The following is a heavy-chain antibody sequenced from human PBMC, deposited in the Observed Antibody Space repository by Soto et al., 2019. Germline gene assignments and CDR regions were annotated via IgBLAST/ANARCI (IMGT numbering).Heavy chain of an antibody. CDR1: GFTFSSYC. CDR2: INPDGSNT. CDR3: ARVYRKNNHFDA. V-gene: IGHV3-74*01. Sequence: GGSLRLSCAASGFTFSSYCMPWVRQAPGKGLEWVSRINPDGSNTSYADSVKGRFTISRDNAKNTLYLQMSSLRAEDTAVYYCARVYRKNNHFDAWGQGTLVTVSS. J-gene: IGHJ5*02. D-gene: IGHD3-16*02.